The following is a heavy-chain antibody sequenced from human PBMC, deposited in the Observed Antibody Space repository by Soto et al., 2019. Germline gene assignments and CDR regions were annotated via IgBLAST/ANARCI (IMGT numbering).Heavy chain of an antibody. D-gene: IGHD4-4*01. CDR3: ARHSYYSNPLRFDP. J-gene: IGHJ5*02. CDR2: IHYSGST. CDR1: GGSITGYY. Sequence: QVQLQESGPGLVQPSETLSLTCTVSGGSITGYYWSWIRQPPGKGPEWIGNIHYSGSTNYNPSLKSRVPISVDTSKNQCSLRLSSVTAAETAVYYCARHSYYSNPLRFDPWGQGTLVTVSS. V-gene: IGHV4-59*08.